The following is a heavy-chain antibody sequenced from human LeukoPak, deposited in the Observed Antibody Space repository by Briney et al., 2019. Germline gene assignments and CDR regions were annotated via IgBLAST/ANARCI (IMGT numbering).Heavy chain of an antibody. CDR1: GGSFSGYY. D-gene: IGHD3-10*01. Sequence: SETLSLTCAVFGGSFSGYYWSWIRQPPGKGLEWIGEINHSGSTNYNPSLKSRVTISVDTSKNQFSLRLSSVTAADTAVYYCARGPPPPYYYGSGSYWPNWGQGTLVTVSS. CDR3: ARGPPPPYYYGSGSYWPN. CDR2: INHSGST. J-gene: IGHJ4*02. V-gene: IGHV4-34*01.